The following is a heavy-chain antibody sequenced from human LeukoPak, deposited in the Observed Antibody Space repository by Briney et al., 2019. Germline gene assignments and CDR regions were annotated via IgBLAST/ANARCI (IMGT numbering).Heavy chain of an antibody. J-gene: IGHJ4*02. CDR3: AGGSGWLIDY. V-gene: IGHV3-23*01. Sequence: GGSLRLSCAASGFTFSSYAMSWVRQAPGKGLEWVSAISGSGGSTYYADSVKGRFTISRDNAKNSLYLQMDSLRAEDTAVYYCAGGSGWLIDYWGQGTLVTVSS. CDR2: ISGSGGST. CDR1: GFTFSSYA. D-gene: IGHD6-19*01.